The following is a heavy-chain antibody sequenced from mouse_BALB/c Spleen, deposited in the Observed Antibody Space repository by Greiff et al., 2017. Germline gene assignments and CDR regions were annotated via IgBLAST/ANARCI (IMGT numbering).Heavy chain of an antibody. J-gene: IGHJ4*01. V-gene: IGHV1-14*01. CDR2: INPYNDGT. CDR1: GYTFTSYV. Sequence: VQLKQSGPELVKPGASVKMSCKASGYTFTSYVMHWVKQKPGQGLEWIGYINPYNDGTKYNEKFKGKATLTSDKSSSTAYMELSSLTSEDSAVYYCAGAGAYYGSRRDYYYAMDYWGQGTSVTVSS. D-gene: IGHD1-1*01. CDR3: AGAGAYYGSRRDYYYAMDY.